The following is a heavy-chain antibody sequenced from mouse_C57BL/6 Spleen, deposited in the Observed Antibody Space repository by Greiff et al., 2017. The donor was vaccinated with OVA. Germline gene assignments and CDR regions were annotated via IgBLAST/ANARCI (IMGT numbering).Heavy chain of an antibody. J-gene: IGHJ4*01. CDR3: ARPSYYSNYGAMDY. Sequence: EVQGVESGGGLVKPGGSLKLSCAASGFTFSDYGMHWVRQAPEKGLEWVAYISSGSSTIYYADTVKVRFTISRDNAKDTLFLQMTSLRSEDTAMYYCARPSYYSNYGAMDYWGQGTSVTVSS. V-gene: IGHV5-17*01. D-gene: IGHD2-5*01. CDR2: ISSGSSTI. CDR1: GFTFSDYG.